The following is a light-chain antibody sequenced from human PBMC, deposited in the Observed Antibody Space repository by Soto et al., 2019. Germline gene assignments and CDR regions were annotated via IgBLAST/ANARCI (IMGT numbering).Light chain of an antibody. J-gene: IGKJ3*01. Sequence: DIQMTQSPSSLSAAVGDSVTITCRASQDINKYLNWYHQTPGKAPKLLVFATSTLHNGVPSRFSGSRSGTDFSLTITSLQPEDFATYYCQQYGSSPFTFGPGTKVDLK. CDR2: ATS. V-gene: IGKV1-39*01. CDR1: QDINKY. CDR3: QQYGSSPFT.